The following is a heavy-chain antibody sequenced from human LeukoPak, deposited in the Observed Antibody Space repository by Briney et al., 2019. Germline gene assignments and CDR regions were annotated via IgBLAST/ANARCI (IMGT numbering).Heavy chain of an antibody. CDR1: GFTFSSYG. V-gene: IGHV3-33*01. D-gene: IGHD6-19*01. Sequence: ERSLRLSCAASGFTFSSYGMHWVRQAPGTGLEWVSVIWYDRRKKYYADSVKGRFTTSRDNSKNTVYQHMNSLRVEDTAVYYCARDPRGIAVAGTGDYWGQGTLVTVSS. CDR3: ARDPRGIAVAGTGDY. J-gene: IGHJ4*02. CDR2: IWYDRRKK.